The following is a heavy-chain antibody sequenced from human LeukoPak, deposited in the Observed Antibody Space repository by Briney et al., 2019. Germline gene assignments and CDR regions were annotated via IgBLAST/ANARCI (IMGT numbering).Heavy chain of an antibody. V-gene: IGHV4-39*07. Sequence: SETLSLTCTVSGGSISSSSYYWGWIRQPPGKGLEWIGSIYYSGSTYYNPSLKSRVTISVDTSKNQFSLQLNSVTPEDTAVYYCARDGAMTTVTTDWFDPWGQGTLVTVSS. CDR3: ARDGAMTTVTTDWFDP. J-gene: IGHJ5*02. CDR1: GGSISSSSYY. D-gene: IGHD4-17*01. CDR2: IYYSGST.